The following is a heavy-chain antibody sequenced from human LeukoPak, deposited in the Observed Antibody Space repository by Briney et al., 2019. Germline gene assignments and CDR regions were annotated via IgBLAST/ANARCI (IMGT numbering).Heavy chain of an antibody. D-gene: IGHD2-15*01. CDR1: GASFSGCY. J-gene: IGHJ3*01. CDR3: ASRQVCGRCYYCDL. Sequence: SETLSLTCAVYGASFSGCYWSRIGQPPGKGLEWIGEINHSGSTNYNPSLKSRVTISVDTSKSQFSLNLTSVTAADTAVYYCASRQVCGRCYYCDLWGRDNGDSVF. CDR2: INHSGST. V-gene: IGHV4-34*01.